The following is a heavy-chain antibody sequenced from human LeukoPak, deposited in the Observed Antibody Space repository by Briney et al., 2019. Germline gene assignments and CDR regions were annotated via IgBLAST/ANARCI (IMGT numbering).Heavy chain of an antibody. CDR1: GGSISSYY. D-gene: IGHD1-26*01. Sequence: SETLSLTCTVSGGSISSYYWSWIRQPPGEGLEWVGYIYYSGSTNYNPSLKSRVTISVDTSKNQFSLKLSSVTAADTAVYYCARAASVGAHFDYWGQGTLVTVSS. V-gene: IGHV4-59*01. CDR3: ARAASVGAHFDY. J-gene: IGHJ4*02. CDR2: IYYSGST.